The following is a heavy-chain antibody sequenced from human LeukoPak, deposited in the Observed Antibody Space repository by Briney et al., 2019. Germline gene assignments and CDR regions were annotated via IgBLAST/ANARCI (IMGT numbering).Heavy chain of an antibody. Sequence: SETLSLTCTVSGGSISSYYWSWIRQPPGKGLEWIGYIYYSGSTNYNPSLKSRVTISVDTSKNQFSLKLSSVTAADTAVYYCARDRRLYYYDSSGYAFDIWGQGTVVIVSS. D-gene: IGHD3-22*01. CDR1: GGSISSYY. CDR2: IYYSGST. J-gene: IGHJ3*02. CDR3: ARDRRLYYYDSSGYAFDI. V-gene: IGHV4-59*12.